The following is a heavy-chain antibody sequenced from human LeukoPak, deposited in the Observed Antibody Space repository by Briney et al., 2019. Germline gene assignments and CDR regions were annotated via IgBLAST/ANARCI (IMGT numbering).Heavy chain of an antibody. D-gene: IGHD6-13*01. CDR2: IIPILGIA. Sequence: SVKVSCKASGGIFSSYAISWVRQAPGQGLEWMGRIIPILGIANYAQKFQGRVTITADKSTSTAYMELSSLRSEDTAVYYCAVSSSWSRTWDYWGQGTLVTVSS. V-gene: IGHV1-69*04. J-gene: IGHJ4*02. CDR1: GGIFSSYA. CDR3: AVSSSWSRTWDY.